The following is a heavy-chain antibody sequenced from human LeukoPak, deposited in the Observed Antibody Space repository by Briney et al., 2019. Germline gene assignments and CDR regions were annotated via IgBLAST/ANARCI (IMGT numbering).Heavy chain of an antibody. CDR2: ISGSGGST. CDR3: AKPKSRAYCGGDCYPFDH. Sequence: PEGSLRLSCAASGFTFSSYAMSWVRQAPGKGLEWVSAISGSGGSTYYADSVKGRFTISRDNSKNTLYLQTNSLRAEDTAVYYCAKPKSRAYCGGDCYPFDHWGQGTLVTVSS. J-gene: IGHJ4*02. V-gene: IGHV3-23*01. CDR1: GFTFSSYA. D-gene: IGHD2-21*02.